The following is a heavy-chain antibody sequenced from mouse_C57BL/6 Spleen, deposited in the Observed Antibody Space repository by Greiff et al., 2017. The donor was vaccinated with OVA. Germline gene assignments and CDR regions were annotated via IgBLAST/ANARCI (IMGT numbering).Heavy chain of an antibody. J-gene: IGHJ2*01. CDR3: AREGIYDGYYGY. CDR2: IYPGSGST. D-gene: IGHD2-3*01. Sequence: VQLQQPGAELVKPGASVKMSCKASGYTFTSYWITWVKQRPGQGLEWIGDIYPGSGSTNYNEKFKSKATLTVDTSSSTAYMQLSSLTSEDSAVYYCAREGIYDGYYGYWGQGTTLTVSS. CDR1: GYTFTSYW. V-gene: IGHV1-55*01.